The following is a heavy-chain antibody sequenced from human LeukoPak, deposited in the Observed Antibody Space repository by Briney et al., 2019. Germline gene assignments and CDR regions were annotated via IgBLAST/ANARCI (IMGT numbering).Heavy chain of an antibody. D-gene: IGHD4-17*01. J-gene: IGHJ4*02. V-gene: IGHV4-39*01. CDR1: GGSISSSSDY. CDR3: ARPAQADYVEGY. CDR2: IHHSGST. Sequence: SETLSLTCTVSGGSISSSSDYWGWVRQPPGKGLEWIGSIHHSGSTYYNPSLKSRVTIFVETSKNQLSLKLSSVTAADTAVYYCARPAQADYVEGYWGQGTLVTVSS.